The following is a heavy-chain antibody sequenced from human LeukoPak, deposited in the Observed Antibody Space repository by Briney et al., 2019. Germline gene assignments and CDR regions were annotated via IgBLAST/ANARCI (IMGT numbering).Heavy chain of an antibody. V-gene: IGHV4-59*01. D-gene: IGHD2-15*01. CDR2: IYYSGST. J-gene: IGHJ6*03. Sequence: SETLSLTCTVSGGSISSYYWSWIRQPPGKGLEWVGYIYYSGSTNYNPSLKSRVTISVDTSKNQFSLKLSSVTAADTAVYYCARSVEGYCSGGSCYSYYYYMDVWGKGTTVTISS. CDR1: GGSISSYY. CDR3: ARSVEGYCSGGSCYSYYYYMDV.